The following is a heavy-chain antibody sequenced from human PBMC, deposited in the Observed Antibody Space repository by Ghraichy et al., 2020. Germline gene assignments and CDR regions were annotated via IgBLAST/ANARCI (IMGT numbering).Heavy chain of an antibody. Sequence: SETLSLTCTVSGDSISSGSFFWGWIRQPPGKGLDWIGSVFYSGSTYYNPSLKSRVTISVDTSKNQFSLKLSSVTAAETAVYWCARQPAATMREFAFDYWGQGTPVTGAS. CDR1: GDSISSGSFF. CDR2: VFYSGST. D-gene: IGHD2-15*01. J-gene: IGHJ4*03. V-gene: IGHV4-39*01. CDR3: ARQPAATMREFAFDY.